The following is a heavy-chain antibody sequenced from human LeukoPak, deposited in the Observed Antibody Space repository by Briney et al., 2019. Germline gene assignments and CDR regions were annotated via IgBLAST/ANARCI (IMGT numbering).Heavy chain of an antibody. D-gene: IGHD5-18*01. V-gene: IGHV1-46*01. J-gene: IGHJ4*02. Sequence: ASVKVSCKASGYTFTGYYMHWVRQAPGQGLEWMGIINPSGGSTSYAQKFQGRVTMTRDMSTSTVYMELSSPRSEDTAVYYCARGWIQLWSFDYWGQGTLVTVSS. CDR1: GYTFTGYY. CDR3: ARGWIQLWSFDY. CDR2: INPSGGST.